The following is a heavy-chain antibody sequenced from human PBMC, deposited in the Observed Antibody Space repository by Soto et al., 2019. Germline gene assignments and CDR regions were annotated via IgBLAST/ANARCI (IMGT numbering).Heavy chain of an antibody. Sequence: SETLSLTCSVSGDSIDNTVFFWNWIRQHPEKGLEWIGYISSSGKTYYNPSLKSRVTMSLDTSRNQSSLNLTSVTAADTPVYLCARHLSGEYRISKWVDPWGQGTLVTVTS. CDR1: GDSIDNTVFF. J-gene: IGHJ5*02. CDR2: ISSSGKT. V-gene: IGHV4-31*03. D-gene: IGHD4-17*01. CDR3: ARHLSGEYRISKWVDP.